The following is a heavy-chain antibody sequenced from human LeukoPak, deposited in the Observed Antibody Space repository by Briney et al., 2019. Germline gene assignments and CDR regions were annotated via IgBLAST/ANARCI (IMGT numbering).Heavy chain of an antibody. Sequence: PSETLSLTCTVSGGSISSSSYYWGWIRQPPGKGLEWIGSIYYSGSTYYNPSLKSRVTISVDTSKNQFSLKLSSVTAADTAVYYYARRGRPHFDWLLRAFDPWGQGTLVTVSS. D-gene: IGHD3-9*01. V-gene: IGHV4-39*01. CDR2: IYYSGST. J-gene: IGHJ5*02. CDR1: GGSISSSSYY. CDR3: ARRGRPHFDWLLRAFDP.